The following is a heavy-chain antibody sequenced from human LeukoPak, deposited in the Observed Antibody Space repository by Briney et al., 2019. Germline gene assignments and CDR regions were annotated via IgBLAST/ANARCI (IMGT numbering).Heavy chain of an antibody. J-gene: IGHJ4*02. CDR3: ARGLYYYDSSGYYDPRYFDY. Sequence: GESLKISCKGSGYSFTSYWIGWVRQMPGKGLEWMGIIYPGDSDTRYSPSFQGQVTISADKSISTAYLQWSSLKASDTATYYCARGLYYYDSSGYYDPRYFDYWGQGTLVTVSS. V-gene: IGHV5-51*01. CDR2: IYPGDSDT. CDR1: GYSFTSYW. D-gene: IGHD3-22*01.